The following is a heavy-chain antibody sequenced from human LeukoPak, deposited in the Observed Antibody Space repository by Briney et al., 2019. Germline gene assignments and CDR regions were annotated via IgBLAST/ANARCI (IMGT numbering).Heavy chain of an antibody. CDR3: ARGLLGYCSGGSCLREMDV. CDR2: VNQSGST. V-gene: IGHV4-39*07. CDR1: GGSISSSSYY. D-gene: IGHD2-15*01. J-gene: IGHJ6*04. Sequence: PSETLSLTCTVSGGSISSSSYYWGWIRQPPGKGLEWIGEVNQSGSTKYNPSLKSRVTISLDTSKTQFSMKLTSVTAADTAVYYCARGLLGYCSGGSCLREMDVWGKGTTVTVSS.